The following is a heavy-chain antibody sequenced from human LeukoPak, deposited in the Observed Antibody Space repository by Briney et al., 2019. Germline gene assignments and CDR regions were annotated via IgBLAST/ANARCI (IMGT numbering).Heavy chain of an antibody. CDR2: INPNSGGT. Sequence: ASVKVSCKASGYTXTSYGISWVRQAPGQGLEWMGWINPNSGGTNYAQKFQGRVTMTRDTSISTAYMELSRLRSDDTAVYYCARGSFTGYCSGGSCPFDYWGQGILVTVSS. CDR1: GYTXTSYG. J-gene: IGHJ4*02. CDR3: ARGSFTGYCSGGSCPFDY. V-gene: IGHV1-2*02. D-gene: IGHD2-15*01.